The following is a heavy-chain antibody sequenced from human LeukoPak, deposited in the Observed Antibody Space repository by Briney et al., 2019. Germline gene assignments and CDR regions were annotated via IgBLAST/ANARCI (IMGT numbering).Heavy chain of an antibody. Sequence: SGPTLVKPTQTLTLTCTFSGFSLSTSGVGVGWIRQPPGKALEWLALIYWNDDKRYSPSLRSRLTITKDTSKNQVVLTMTNMDPVDTATYYCAHSRGWADRSYFDYWGQGTLVTVSS. D-gene: IGHD2-15*01. V-gene: IGHV2-5*01. CDR1: GFSLSTSGVG. CDR3: AHSRGWADRSYFDY. CDR2: IYWNDDK. J-gene: IGHJ4*02.